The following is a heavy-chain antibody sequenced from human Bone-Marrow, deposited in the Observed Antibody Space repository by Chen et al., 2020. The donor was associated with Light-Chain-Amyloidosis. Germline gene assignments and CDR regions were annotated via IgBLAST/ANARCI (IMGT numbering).Heavy chain of an antibody. CDR1: EFTFSSYA. Sequence: ELQLVESGGGLVQPGGSLRLSCSASEFTFSSYAMHWVRQAPGKGLEYVSVISSNGGNKYYADSVQGRFTISRDNSKNTLYLQMTGLRAEDTAVYYCVTDRGDGFNSYYFDYWGQGALVTVSS. CDR3: VTDRGDGFNSYYFDY. CDR2: ISSNGGNK. J-gene: IGHJ4*02. V-gene: IGHV3-64D*06. D-gene: IGHD3-10*01.